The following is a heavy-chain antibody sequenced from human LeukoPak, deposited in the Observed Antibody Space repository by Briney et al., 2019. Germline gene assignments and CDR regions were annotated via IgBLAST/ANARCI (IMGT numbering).Heavy chain of an antibody. V-gene: IGHV1-46*01. J-gene: IGHJ4*02. Sequence: GASVNVSFTASGYTFTNNYLHWVRQAPGQGLEWMGMIYPRDGSTSYAQNFQGRVTVTRDTSTTTVHMELRGLRSEDTAVYYCARDHEGFDYWGQGTVVTVSS. CDR2: IYPRDGST. CDR3: ARDHEGFDY. CDR1: GYTFTNNY.